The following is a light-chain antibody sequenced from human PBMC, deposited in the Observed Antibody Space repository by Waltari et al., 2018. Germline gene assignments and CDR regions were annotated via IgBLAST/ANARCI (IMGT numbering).Light chain of an antibody. Sequence: QTVVTQEPSFSVSPGGTVTLTCGLSSGSVSTSYYPSWYQQTPGQAPRTLIYSTSTRSSGVPERFSGSILGNKAALTITGAQADDESDYCCVLYMGSGISVFGGGTKLTVL. CDR1: SGSVSTSYY. V-gene: IGLV8-61*01. J-gene: IGLJ2*01. CDR2: STS. CDR3: VLYMGSGISV.